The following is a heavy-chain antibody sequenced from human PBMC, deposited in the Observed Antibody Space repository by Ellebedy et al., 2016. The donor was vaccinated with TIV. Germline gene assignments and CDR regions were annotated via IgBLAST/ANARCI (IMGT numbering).Heavy chain of an antibody. V-gene: IGHV3-23*03. CDR3: TSPAVGHTTGCCRYYFDY. CDR1: GFTFSSYA. CDR2: IGLGGTNT. D-gene: IGHD3-10*01. J-gene: IGHJ4*02. Sequence: PGGSLRLSCTASGFTFSSYALNWVRQAPGKGLEWVAGIGLGGTNTYFADSVKGRFTISRDDSKKTMYLQMSSLRDEDTAIYFCTSPAVGHTTGCCRYYFDYWGPGTLVTVSS.